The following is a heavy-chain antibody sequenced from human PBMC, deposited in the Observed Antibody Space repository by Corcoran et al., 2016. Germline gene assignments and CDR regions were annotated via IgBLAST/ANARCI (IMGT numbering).Heavy chain of an antibody. CDR3: AKDGNYGDYWLHPYYYYGMDV. CDR2: ISYDGTNK. D-gene: IGHD4-17*01. J-gene: IGHJ6*02. CDR1: GFTFSSYG. V-gene: IGHV3-30*18. Sequence: QVQLVESGGGVVQPGRSLRLSCAASGFTFSSYGMHWVRQAPGKGLEWVAVISYDGTNKYYADSVKGRFTISRDNSKNTLYVQMNSLRAEDTALYYCAKDGNYGDYWLHPYYYYGMDVWGQGTTVTVSS.